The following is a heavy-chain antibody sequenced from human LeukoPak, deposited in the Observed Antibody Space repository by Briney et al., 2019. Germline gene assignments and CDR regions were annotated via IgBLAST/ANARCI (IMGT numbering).Heavy chain of an antibody. Sequence: GGSLRLSCVASGFTFSSYNMHWVRQAPGKGLEWMTFVPYDGSNDYYADSVKGRFTISRDNSKNTLYLQMNSLRPEDTAVYYCARADSSGYYFDYWGQGTLVTVSS. J-gene: IGHJ4*02. CDR1: GFTFSSYN. CDR2: VPYDGSND. V-gene: IGHV3-30*02. D-gene: IGHD3-22*01. CDR3: ARADSSGYYFDY.